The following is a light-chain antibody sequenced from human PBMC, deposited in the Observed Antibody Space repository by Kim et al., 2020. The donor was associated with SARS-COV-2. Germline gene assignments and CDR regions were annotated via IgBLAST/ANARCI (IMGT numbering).Light chain of an antibody. Sequence: RVPIPCPGTGSTIGLNYVYWYQQLPGMAPKLLICRDNPRPSGFPDRFSGSKSGTSASLAISGLRSEDEADYYCASWDGSLDTRIFGGGTQLTVL. V-gene: IGLV1-47*01. CDR2: RDN. CDR1: GSTIGLNY. J-gene: IGLJ2*01. CDR3: ASWDGSLDTRI.